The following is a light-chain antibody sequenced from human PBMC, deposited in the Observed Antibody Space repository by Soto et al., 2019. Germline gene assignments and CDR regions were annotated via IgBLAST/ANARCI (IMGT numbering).Light chain of an antibody. CDR1: QSVLYSSNNKNY. CDR3: QQYYSTLTWT. Sequence: DIVMTQSPDSLAVSLGERATINCKSGQSVLYSSNNKNYLAWYQQKPGQPPKLLIYWASTRESGVPDRFSGSGSGTDFTLTISSLQAEDVAVYSCQQYYSTLTWTFGQGTKVEIK. CDR2: WAS. V-gene: IGKV4-1*01. J-gene: IGKJ1*01.